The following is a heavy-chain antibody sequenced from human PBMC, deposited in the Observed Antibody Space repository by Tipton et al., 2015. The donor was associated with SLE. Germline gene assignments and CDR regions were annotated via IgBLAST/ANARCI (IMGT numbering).Heavy chain of an antibody. CDR2: INHSGST. CDR1: GGSISSSSYY. Sequence: GLVKPSETLSLTCTVSGGSISSSSYYWSWIRQPPGKGLEWIGEINHSGSTNYNPSLKSRVTISVDTSKNQFSLKLSSVTAADTAVYYCARRMAAAGRGWFDPWGQGTLVTVSS. J-gene: IGHJ5*02. V-gene: IGHV4-39*01. D-gene: IGHD6-13*01. CDR3: ARRMAAAGRGWFDP.